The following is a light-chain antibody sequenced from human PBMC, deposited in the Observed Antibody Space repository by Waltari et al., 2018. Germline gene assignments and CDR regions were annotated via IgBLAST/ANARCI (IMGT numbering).Light chain of an antibody. CDR3: SSYTSSSTRVV. J-gene: IGLJ2*01. V-gene: IGLV2-14*01. CDR1: SSDVGGYNS. Sequence: QSALTQPASVSGSPVQSITISCTGTSSDVGGYNSASWYQQHPGKAPKLMIYEVSNRPSGVSNRFSGSKSGNTASLTISGLQAEDEADYYCSSYTSSSTRVVFGGGTKLTVL. CDR2: EVS.